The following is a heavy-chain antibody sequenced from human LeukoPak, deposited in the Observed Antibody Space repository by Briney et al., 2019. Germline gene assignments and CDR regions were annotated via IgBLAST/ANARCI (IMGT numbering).Heavy chain of an antibody. CDR1: GFTFSSYA. CDR2: ISYDGSNK. J-gene: IGHJ4*02. CDR3: AREGVVVVPAATLNDY. Sequence: GRSLRLSCAASGFTFSSYAMHWVRQAPGKGLEWVAVISYDGSNKYYADSVKGRFTISRDNSKNTLYLQMNSLRAEDTAVYYCAREGVVVVPAATLNDYWGQGTLVTVSS. D-gene: IGHD2-2*01. V-gene: IGHV3-30-3*01.